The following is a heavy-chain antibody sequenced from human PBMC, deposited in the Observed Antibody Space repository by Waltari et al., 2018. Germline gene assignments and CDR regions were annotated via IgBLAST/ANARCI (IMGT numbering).Heavy chain of an antibody. D-gene: IGHD3-10*01. J-gene: IGHJ4*02. Sequence: QVQLQESGPGLVKPSETLSLTCTGSGGSISSYYWSWLRQPPGKGLEWIGYISYSGSTNYNPSLKSRVTISVDTSKNQFSLKLSSVTAADTAVYYCARVTPYGSQLIPYYFDYWGQGTLVTVSS. CDR1: GGSISSYY. CDR3: ARVTPYGSQLIPYYFDY. CDR2: ISYSGST. V-gene: IGHV4-59*01.